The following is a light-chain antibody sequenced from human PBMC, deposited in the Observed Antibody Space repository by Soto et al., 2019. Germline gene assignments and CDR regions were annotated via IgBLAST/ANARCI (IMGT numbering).Light chain of an antibody. J-gene: IGKJ1*01. V-gene: IGKV1-6*01. Sequence: AIQMTQSPSSLSASVGDRVTITCRASQGIGNDLGWYQQKPGKAPKLLIYAASNLQSGVPSRFSASGSGTDFTLTISSLPPEDFATYYCLQDYNYTWKSGKGTKVDIK. CDR2: AAS. CDR3: LQDYNYTWK. CDR1: QGIGND.